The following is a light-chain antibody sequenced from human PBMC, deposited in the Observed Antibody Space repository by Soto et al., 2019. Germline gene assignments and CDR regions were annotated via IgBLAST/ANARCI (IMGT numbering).Light chain of an antibody. J-gene: IGKJ1*01. CDR1: QSVSSSY. CDR3: QQYGSSPRT. V-gene: IGKV3-20*01. Sequence: EIVLTQSPGTLSLSPGERATLSCRASQSVSSSYLAWYQQKPGQAPRLLIYGASSRATGIPDRFSGSVSGTDFTHTISRLEPEDFAVYYCQQYGSSPRTFGQGTKVDIK. CDR2: GAS.